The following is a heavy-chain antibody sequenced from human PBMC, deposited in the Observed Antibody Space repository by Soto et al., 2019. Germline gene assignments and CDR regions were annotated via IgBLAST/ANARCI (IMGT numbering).Heavy chain of an antibody. J-gene: IGHJ6*02. D-gene: IGHD6-13*01. CDR2: IRPTGDFT. CDR1: GDTFTDYY. CDR3: ARDGPTTWYRTGMDV. V-gene: IGHV1-46*01. Sequence: VSSVKVSCKASGDTFTDYYIHWVRQAPGQGVEWMGVIRPTGDFTNYAQKFQGRVTMTRDTSTSTVYMVLSSLKSEDTAVYYCARDGPTTWYRTGMDVWGQGTTVTVSS.